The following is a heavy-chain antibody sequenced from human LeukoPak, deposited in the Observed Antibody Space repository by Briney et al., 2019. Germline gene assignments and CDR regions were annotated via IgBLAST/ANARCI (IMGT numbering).Heavy chain of an antibody. V-gene: IGHV3-30*02. CDR1: GFTFSSYG. CDR2: IRYDGSNK. CDR3: AKDGQWLVRYNYYYMDV. D-gene: IGHD6-19*01. J-gene: IGHJ6*03. Sequence: GGSLRLSCAASGFTFSSYGMHWVRQAPGQGLELVSFIRYDGSNKYYADSVKGRFTISRDNSKNTLYLQMNSLRAEDTAVYYCAKDGQWLVRYNYYYMDVWGEGTTVTISS.